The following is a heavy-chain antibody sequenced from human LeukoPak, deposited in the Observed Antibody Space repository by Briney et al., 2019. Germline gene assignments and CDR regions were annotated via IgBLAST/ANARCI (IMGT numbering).Heavy chain of an antibody. V-gene: IGHV3-33*06. CDR1: GFTFSSYG. CDR2: IWYDGSSK. D-gene: IGHD3-9*01. Sequence: GGSLRLSCAASGFTFSSYGMHWVRQAPGKGLEWVAVIWYDGSSKYYADSVKGRFTISRDNSRNTLYLQMNSLRAEDTALLYCAKGDNNILTGYYNSFDSWGQGTLVTVSS. CDR3: AKGDNNILTGYYNSFDS. J-gene: IGHJ4*02.